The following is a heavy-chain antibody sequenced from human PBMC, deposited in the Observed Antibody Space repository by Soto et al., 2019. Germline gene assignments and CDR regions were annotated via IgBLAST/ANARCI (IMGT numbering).Heavy chain of an antibody. J-gene: IGHJ4*02. Sequence: DVQLVESGGGLVKPGGSLRLSCAASGFNFHTYTMTWVRQAPGKGLEWVSYISGTSETIFYADSVKGRFTISRDNAKNSLYLQLNSLRDEETAMYYCATGYCRSDNCHFTHWGQGTLVTVSS. CDR1: GFNFHTYT. CDR2: ISGTSETI. D-gene: IGHD2-2*03. V-gene: IGHV3-48*02. CDR3: ATGYCRSDNCHFTH.